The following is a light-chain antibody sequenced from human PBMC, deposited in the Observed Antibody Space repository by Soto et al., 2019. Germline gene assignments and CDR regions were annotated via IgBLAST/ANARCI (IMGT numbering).Light chain of an antibody. J-gene: IGKJ1*01. CDR1: QTVRNNY. CDR2: DAS. Sequence: EFVLTQSPGTLSLSPGARATLSCRASQTVRNNYLAWYQQKPGQAPRLLIYDASSRATGIPARFSGSGSGTEFTLTISSLQPDDFATYYCQHYNSYSEAFGQGTKVDI. CDR3: QHYNSYSEA. V-gene: IGKV3-20*01.